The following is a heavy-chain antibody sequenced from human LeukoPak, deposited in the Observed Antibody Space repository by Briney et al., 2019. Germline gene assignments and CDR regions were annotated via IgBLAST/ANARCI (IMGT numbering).Heavy chain of an antibody. CDR1: GGSFSGYY. V-gene: IGHV4-34*01. CDR3: ARGRGVRGSLDY. J-gene: IGHJ4*02. Sequence: SETLSLTCAVYGGSFSGYYWSWIRQPPGKGREWIGEINHSGSTNYNPSLKSRVTISVDTSKNQFSLKLSSVTAADTAVYYCARGRGVRGSLDYWGQGTLVTVSS. CDR2: INHSGST. D-gene: IGHD3-10*01.